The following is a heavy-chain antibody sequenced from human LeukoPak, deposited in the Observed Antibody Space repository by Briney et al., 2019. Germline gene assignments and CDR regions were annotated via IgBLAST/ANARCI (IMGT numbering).Heavy chain of an antibody. CDR3: VPHYYGSGDQQ. CDR1: GYTFTGHY. Sequence: GASVKVSCKASGYTFTGHYMFWVRQAPGQGLEWMGWINPNTGDTNYAQKFQGRVTMTRDTSISTAYMELSRLRSDDTAVYHCVPHYYGSGDQQWGQGTLVSVSS. V-gene: IGHV1-2*02. CDR2: INPNTGDT. D-gene: IGHD3-10*01. J-gene: IGHJ1*01.